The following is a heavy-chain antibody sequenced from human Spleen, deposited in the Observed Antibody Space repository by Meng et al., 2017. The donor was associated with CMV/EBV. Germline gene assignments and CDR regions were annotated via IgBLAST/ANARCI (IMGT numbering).Heavy chain of an antibody. Sequence: ETLSLTCAASGFTFSDYWMSWVRQAPGEGLEWVANIKEDGSEKGYVDSVKGRFTISRDNARNSLSLQMNSLRAEDTAVYYCARNSGWYRLDNWGQGILVTVSS. J-gene: IGHJ4*02. V-gene: IGHV3-7*01. CDR2: IKEDGSEK. CDR3: ARNSGWYRLDN. CDR1: GFTFSDYW. D-gene: IGHD6-19*01.